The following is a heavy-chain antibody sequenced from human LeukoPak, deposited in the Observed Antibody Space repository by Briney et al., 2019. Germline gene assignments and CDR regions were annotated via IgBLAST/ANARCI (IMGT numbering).Heavy chain of an antibody. CDR2: IYYSGST. V-gene: IGHV4-59*01. CDR3: ARARLSSSAARLRYFDY. Sequence: SETLSLTCTVSGGSISSYYWSWIRQPPGKGLEWIGYIYYSGSTNYNPSLKSRVTIPVDTSKNQFSLKLSSVTAADTAVYYCARARLSSSAARLRYFDYWGQGTLVSVSS. J-gene: IGHJ4*02. CDR1: GGSISSYY. D-gene: IGHD6-6*01.